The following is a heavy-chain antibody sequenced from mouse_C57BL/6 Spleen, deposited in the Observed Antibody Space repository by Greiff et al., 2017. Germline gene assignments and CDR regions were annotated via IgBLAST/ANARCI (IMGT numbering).Heavy chain of an antibody. CDR1: GYTFTSYW. D-gene: IGHD1-1*01. CDR3: ARDGSSYWYFDV. CDR2: INPSNGGT. J-gene: IGHJ1*03. Sequence: VQLQQPGTELVKPGASVKLSCKASGYTFTSYWMHWVKQRPGQGLEWIGNINPSNGGTNYNEKFKSKATLTVDKSSSTAYMQLRSLTSEDSAVYYCARDGSSYWYFDVWGTGTTVTVSS. V-gene: IGHV1-53*01.